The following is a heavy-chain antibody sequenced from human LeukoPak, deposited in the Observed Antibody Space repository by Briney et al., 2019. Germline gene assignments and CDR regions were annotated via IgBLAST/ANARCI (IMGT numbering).Heavy chain of an antibody. Sequence: ASVKVSCKASGYTLTDYYMHWVRQAPGQGLEWMGWISPNSGGTNYAQSFQGRVTMTRDTSVSTAYMELSRLRSDGTAVYYCARVDTMIVAEGDAFDIWGQGTMVTVSS. V-gene: IGHV1-2*02. CDR1: GYTLTDYY. CDR3: ARVDTMIVAEGDAFDI. CDR2: ISPNSGGT. D-gene: IGHD3-22*01. J-gene: IGHJ3*02.